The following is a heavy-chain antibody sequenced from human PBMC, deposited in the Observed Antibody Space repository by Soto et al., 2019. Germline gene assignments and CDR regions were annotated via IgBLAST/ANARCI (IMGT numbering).Heavy chain of an antibody. CDR1: GYTFTSYD. V-gene: IGHV1-69*10. CDR3: TGGDPPFDY. Sequence: SVKVSCKASGYTFTSYDINWVRLVTGQGLEWMGWIIPILGIANYAQKFQGRVTMTTDTSTSTAYMELRSLRSDDTAVYYCTGGDPPFDYWGQGTLVTAPQ. J-gene: IGHJ4*02. D-gene: IGHD2-21*02. CDR2: IIPILGIA.